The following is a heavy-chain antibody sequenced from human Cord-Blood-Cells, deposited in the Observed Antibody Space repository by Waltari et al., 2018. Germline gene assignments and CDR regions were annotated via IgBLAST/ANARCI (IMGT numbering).Heavy chain of an antibody. Sequence: QLQLQESGSGLVKPSQTLSLTCAVSGGSISSGGYSWSWIRQPPGKGLEWIVYIYHSGRTYDNPSLKSRVTISVDRAKNQFSLKVSSVTAADTAVYYCARGDTGSYVGSFDYWGQVTLVTVSS. CDR3: ARGDTGSYVGSFDY. J-gene: IGHJ4*02. D-gene: IGHD1-26*01. CDR2: IYHSGRT. CDR1: GGSISSGGYS. V-gene: IGHV4-30-2*01.